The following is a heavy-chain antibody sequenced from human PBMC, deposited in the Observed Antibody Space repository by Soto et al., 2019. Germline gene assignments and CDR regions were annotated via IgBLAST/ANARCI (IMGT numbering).Heavy chain of an antibody. CDR3: ARGTVGYSSSWYDSFRYYYGMDV. CDR2: ISAYNGNT. V-gene: IGHV1-18*01. CDR1: GYTFTSYG. J-gene: IGHJ6*02. Sequence: QVQLVQSGAEVKKPGASVKVSCKASGYTFTSYGISWVRQAPGQGLEWMGWISAYNGNTNYAQKLQGRVTMTTDTSTSTGYMELRSLRSDDTAVYYCARGTVGYSSSWYDSFRYYYGMDVWGQGTTVTVSS. D-gene: IGHD6-13*01.